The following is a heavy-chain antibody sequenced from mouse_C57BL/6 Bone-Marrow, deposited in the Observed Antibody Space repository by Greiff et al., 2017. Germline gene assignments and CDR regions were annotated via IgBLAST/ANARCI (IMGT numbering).Heavy chain of an antibody. CDR3: ARHSNSWFAY. CDR2: ISSGGSYT. Sequence: EVQGVESGGDLVKPGGSLKLSCAASGFTFSSYGMSWVRQTPDKRLEWVATISSGGSYTYYPDSVKVRFTISRDNAKNTLYLQMSSLKSEDTALYYCARHSNSWFAYWGQGTLVTVSA. CDR1: GFTFSSYG. J-gene: IGHJ3*01. D-gene: IGHD2-5*01. V-gene: IGHV5-6*01.